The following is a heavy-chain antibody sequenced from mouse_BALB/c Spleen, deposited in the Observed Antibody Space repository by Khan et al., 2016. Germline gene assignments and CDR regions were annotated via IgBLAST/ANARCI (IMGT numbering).Heavy chain of an antibody. CDR2: INQDSSTI. V-gene: IGHV4-1*02. J-gene: IGHJ3*01. Sequence: VQLQQSGGGLVQPGGSLTLSCAASGFYFRTYRMSWVRQAPGKCLEWIGEINQDSSTINYTTCLTDKFTITRYTAKNTMYLQMSKVRSEDTALYYCARLHYYGWFAYWGPGTLVTVSA. D-gene: IGHD1-2*01. CDR3: ARLHYYGWFAY. CDR1: GFYFRTYR.